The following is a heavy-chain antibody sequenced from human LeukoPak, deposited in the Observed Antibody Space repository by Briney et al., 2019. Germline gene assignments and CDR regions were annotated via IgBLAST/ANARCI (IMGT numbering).Heavy chain of an antibody. CDR2: ISSSGSTI. CDR3: ARATVVSPNY. D-gene: IGHD4-23*01. Sequence: KSGGPLRLSCTTSGFTFGDHAMSWVRKAPGKGLEWVSYISSSGSTIYHADSVKGRFIISRDNAKNSLYLQMNRLRAEDTAVYYCARATVVSPNYWGQGTLVTVSS. V-gene: IGHV3-11*01. J-gene: IGHJ4*02. CDR1: GFTFGDHA.